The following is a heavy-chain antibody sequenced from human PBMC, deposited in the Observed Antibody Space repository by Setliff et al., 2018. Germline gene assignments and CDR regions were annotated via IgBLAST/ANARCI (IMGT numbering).Heavy chain of an antibody. Sequence: LSLTCTVSGGGSINNYYWSWVRQSPGKGLEWIGFVHFGGDTHYNPSLKSRVTMSADTSNNQFSLNLRSVTAADTAVYFCARQPSSGAYYNPRPYYFDYWGQGTLVTVSS. V-gene: IGHV4-59*08. CDR2: VHFGGDT. J-gene: IGHJ4*02. CDR1: GGGSINNYY. D-gene: IGHD3-10*01. CDR3: ARQPSSGAYYNPRPYYFDY.